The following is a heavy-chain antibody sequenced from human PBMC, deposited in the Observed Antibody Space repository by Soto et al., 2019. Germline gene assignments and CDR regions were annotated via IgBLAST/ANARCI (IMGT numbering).Heavy chain of an antibody. V-gene: IGHV3-33*01. D-gene: IGHD6-13*01. CDR1: GFPFSSYG. CDR3: ARETKPYSSTRYFDY. CDR2: IWYDGSNK. Sequence: QVQLVESGGGVVQRGRSLRLSCAASGFPFSSYGIQWVRQAPGKGLEWVAVIWYDGSNKYYADSVKGRFTISRDNSKNTLYLQMNSLRAEDTAVYYCARETKPYSSTRYFDYWGQGTLVTVSS. J-gene: IGHJ4*02.